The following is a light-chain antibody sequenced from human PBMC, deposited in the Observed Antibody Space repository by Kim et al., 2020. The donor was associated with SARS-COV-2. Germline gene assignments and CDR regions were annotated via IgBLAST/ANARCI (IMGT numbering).Light chain of an antibody. J-gene: IGLJ2*01. Sequence: PGKTARITCGGKSIGSKRVHWYQQKPGQAPVLVIYYDSDRPSGMPERLSGSNSGNTATLTISRVEAGDEADYYCQVWDSSSDHRVVFGGGTQLTVL. CDR1: SIGSKR. V-gene: IGLV3-21*04. CDR3: QVWDSSSDHRVV. CDR2: YDS.